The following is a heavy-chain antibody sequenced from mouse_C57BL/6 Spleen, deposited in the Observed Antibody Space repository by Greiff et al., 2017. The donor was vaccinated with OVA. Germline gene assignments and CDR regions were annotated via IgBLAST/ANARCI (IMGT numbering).Heavy chain of an antibody. D-gene: IGHD2-4*01. CDR3: ARYYYDYDGFAY. CDR2: IYPGSGST. V-gene: IGHV1-55*01. J-gene: IGHJ3*01. Sequence: QVQLQQPGAELVKPGASVKMSCKASGYTFTSYWITWVKQRPGQGLEWIGDIYPGSGSTNYNEKFKSKATLTVDTSSSTAYMQLSSLTSEDSAVYYCARYYYDYDGFAYWGKGTLVTVSA. CDR1: GYTFTSYW.